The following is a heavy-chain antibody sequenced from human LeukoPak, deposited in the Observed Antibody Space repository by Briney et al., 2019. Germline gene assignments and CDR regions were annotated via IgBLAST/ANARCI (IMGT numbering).Heavy chain of an antibody. CDR3: ARAPYDILTGYPNWFDP. D-gene: IGHD3-9*01. Sequence: PSQTLSLTCTVSGGSISSGGYYWSWIRQHPGKGLEWIGYIYYSGSTNYNPSLKSRVTISVDTSKNQFSLKLSSVTAADTAVYYCARAPYDILTGYPNWFDPWGQGTLVTVSS. J-gene: IGHJ5*02. CDR2: IYYSGST. V-gene: IGHV4-61*08. CDR1: GGSISSGGYY.